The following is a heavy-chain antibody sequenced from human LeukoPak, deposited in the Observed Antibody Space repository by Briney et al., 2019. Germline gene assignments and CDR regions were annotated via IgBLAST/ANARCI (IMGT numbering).Heavy chain of an antibody. V-gene: IGHV3-33*06. CDR3: AKEGRSDSPTYYYYYYMDV. CDR1: GFTFSSYG. J-gene: IGHJ6*03. Sequence: GGSLRLSCAASGFTFSSYGMHWVRQAPGKGLEWVAVIWYDGSNKYYADSVKGRFTISRDNSKNTLYLQMNSLRAEDTAVYYCAKEGRSDSPTYYYYYYMDVWGKGTTVTVSS. D-gene: IGHD3-22*01. CDR2: IWYDGSNK.